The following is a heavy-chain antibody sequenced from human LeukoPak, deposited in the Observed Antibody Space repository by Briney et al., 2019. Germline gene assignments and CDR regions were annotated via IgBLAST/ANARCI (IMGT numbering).Heavy chain of an antibody. CDR3: ARGPSGSFPDDAFDI. D-gene: IGHD1-26*01. V-gene: IGHV1-2*02. Sequence: ASVKVSRKASGYTFTGYYMHWVRQAPGQGLEWMGWINPNSGGTNYAQKFQGRVTITRDTSISTAYMELSRLRSDDTAVYYCARGPSGSFPDDAFDIWGQGTMVTVSS. CDR2: INPNSGGT. CDR1: GYTFTGYY. J-gene: IGHJ3*02.